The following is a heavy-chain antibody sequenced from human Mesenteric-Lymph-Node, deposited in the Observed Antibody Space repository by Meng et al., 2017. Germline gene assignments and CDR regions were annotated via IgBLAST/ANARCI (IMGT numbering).Heavy chain of an antibody. Sequence: SETLSLTCTVSGVSITSYYWGWVRQPPGKGLEWMGHLHYSESAKYNPSLKSRVAMSLDKSKNQLSLKLSSVTDADTAVYYCARLKGDGFFDYWGQGTLVTVSS. CDR3: ARLKGDGFFDY. D-gene: IGHD3-16*01. CDR1: GVSITSYY. V-gene: IGHV4-59*13. CDR2: LHYSESA. J-gene: IGHJ4*02.